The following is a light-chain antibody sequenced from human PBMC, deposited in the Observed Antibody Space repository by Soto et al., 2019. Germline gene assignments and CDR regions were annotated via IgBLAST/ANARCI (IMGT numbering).Light chain of an antibody. CDR2: EVS. CDR1: SSDVGGYRY. Sequence: QSVLTQPAAVSGSPGQSITISCTGTSSDVGGYRYVSWYQQHPGKAPKLMIYEVSNRPSGVSNRFSGSKSGNTASLTISGLQAEDEAYYYCSSYTSGSTYVFGTGTKLTVL. J-gene: IGLJ1*01. V-gene: IGLV2-14*01. CDR3: SSYTSGSTYV.